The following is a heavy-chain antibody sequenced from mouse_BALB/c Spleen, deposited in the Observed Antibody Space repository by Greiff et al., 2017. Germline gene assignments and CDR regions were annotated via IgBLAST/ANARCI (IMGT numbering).Heavy chain of an antibody. V-gene: IGHV3-2*02. Sequence: EVKLLESGPGLVKPSQSLSLTCTVTGYSITSDYAWNWIRQFPGNKLEWMGYISYSGSTSYNPSLKRRISITRDTSKNQFFLQLNSVTTEDTATYYCAREEYYYGSRGAMDYWGQGTSVTVSS. J-gene: IGHJ4*01. CDR3: AREEYYYGSRGAMDY. CDR1: GYSITSDYA. CDR2: ISYSGST. D-gene: IGHD1-1*01.